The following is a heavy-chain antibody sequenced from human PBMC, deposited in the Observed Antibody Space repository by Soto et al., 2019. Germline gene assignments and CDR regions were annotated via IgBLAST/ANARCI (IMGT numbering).Heavy chain of an antibody. V-gene: IGHV3-30*18. CDR2: ISYDGSNK. D-gene: IGHD3-10*01. J-gene: IGHJ6*03. CDR1: GFTFSSYG. Sequence: GGSLRLSCAASGFTFSSYGMHWVRQAPGKGLEWVAVISYDGSNKYYADSVKGRFTISRDNSKNTLYLQMNSLRAEDTAVYYCAKDSREVRGVISYYYYSYMDVWGKGTTVTVSS. CDR3: AKDSREVRGVISYYYYSYMDV.